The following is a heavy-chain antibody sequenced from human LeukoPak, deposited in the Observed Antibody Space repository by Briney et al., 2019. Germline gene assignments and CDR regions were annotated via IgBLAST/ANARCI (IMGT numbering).Heavy chain of an antibody. J-gene: IGHJ3*02. CDR1: GFTFSSYG. D-gene: IGHD2-15*01. CDR3: ARPRLEYCSGGSCFDAFDI. V-gene: IGHV3-23*01. Sequence: GGTLRLSCAASGFTFSSYGMSWVRQAPGKGLEWVSAISGSGGSTYYADSVKGRFTISRDNSKNTLFLQMNSLTAEDTAIYSCARPRLEYCSGGSCFDAFDIWGQGTMVTVSS. CDR2: ISGSGGST.